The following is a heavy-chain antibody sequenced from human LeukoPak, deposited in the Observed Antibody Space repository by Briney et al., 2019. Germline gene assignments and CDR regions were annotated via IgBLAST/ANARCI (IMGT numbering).Heavy chain of an antibody. J-gene: IGHJ3*02. CDR1: GFTFSNYA. D-gene: IGHD3-22*01. CDR2: ISGTGGTT. CDR3: AKPSSGYTSFHI. Sequence: GGSLRLSCAASGFTFSNYAMTWVRQVPGKGLEWVPGISGTGGTTNYADSVKGRFTISRDNSKNTLHLQMNSLRVEDTAVYYCAKPSSGYTSFHIWGQGTMVTVSS. V-gene: IGHV3-23*01.